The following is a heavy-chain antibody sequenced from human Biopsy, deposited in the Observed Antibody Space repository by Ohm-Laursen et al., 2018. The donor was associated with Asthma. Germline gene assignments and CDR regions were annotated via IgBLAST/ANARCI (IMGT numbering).Heavy chain of an antibody. CDR2: ISYGGKT. J-gene: IGHJ6*02. Sequence: SVTLSLTSSVSGGSMTPTSHYWDWIRQAPGKGLEWIGYISYGGKTSYNPSLKNRVTISRDTSKNQFSLRLTSVTAADTAVYFCARRITIFGVVQKDHGMDAWGQGTTVIVSS. V-gene: IGHV4-39*01. CDR1: GGSMTPTSHY. CDR3: ARRITIFGVVQKDHGMDA. D-gene: IGHD3-3*01.